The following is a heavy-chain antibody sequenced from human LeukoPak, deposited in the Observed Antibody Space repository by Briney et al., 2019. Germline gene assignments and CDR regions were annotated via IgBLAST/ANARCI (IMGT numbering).Heavy chain of an antibody. CDR3: ARTRLPQEDYFDY. V-gene: IGHV1-46*01. CDR2: INPSGGST. D-gene: IGHD5-12*01. CDR1: GYTFTSYY. Sequence: ASVQVSCKASGYTFTSYYMHWVRQAPAQGLEWMGIINPSGGSTSYAQKFQGRVTMTRDMSTSTVYMELSSLRSEDTAVYYCARTRLPQEDYFDYWGQGTLVTVSS. J-gene: IGHJ4*02.